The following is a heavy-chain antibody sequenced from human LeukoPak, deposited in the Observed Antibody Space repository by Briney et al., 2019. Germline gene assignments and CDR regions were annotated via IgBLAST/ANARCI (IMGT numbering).Heavy chain of an antibody. J-gene: IGHJ3*02. CDR1: GRPFSSSI. CDR2: MSFDGSQ. V-gene: IGHV3-30*03. Sequence: PGGSLRLSCALSGRPFSSSIMHWVRQAPGKGLEWVAGMSFDGSQYYVESVKGRFTISRDNSGNTVYLHMTSLRPEDTAVYFCAREGHTGGFCGAFDIWGQGTTVTISS. CDR3: AREGHTGGFCGAFDI. D-gene: IGHD2-8*02.